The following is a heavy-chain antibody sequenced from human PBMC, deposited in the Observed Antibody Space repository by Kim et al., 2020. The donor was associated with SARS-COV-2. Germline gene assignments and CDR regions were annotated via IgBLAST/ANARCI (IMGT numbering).Heavy chain of an antibody. V-gene: IGHV4-59*01. J-gene: IGHJ3*02. D-gene: IGHD6-19*01. CDR3: ARDPQWLGAFDI. Sequence: NYNPSLKSRVTISVDTSKNQFSLKLSSVTAADTAVYYCARDPQWLGAFDIWGQGTMVTVSS.